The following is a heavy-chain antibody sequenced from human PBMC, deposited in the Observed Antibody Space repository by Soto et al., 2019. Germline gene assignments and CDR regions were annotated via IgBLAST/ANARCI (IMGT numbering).Heavy chain of an antibody. J-gene: IGHJ6*02. Sequence: QVQLVQSGAEVKKPGASVKVSCKASGYTFTSYGISWVRQAPGQGLEWMGWISAYNGNTNYAQKLQGRVTMTTDTSTSTAYMELRSLISDDTAVYYCARVGGDYDLGYYGMDVWGQGTTVTVSS. V-gene: IGHV1-18*01. CDR3: ARVGGDYDLGYYGMDV. CDR1: GYTFTSYG. CDR2: ISAYNGNT. D-gene: IGHD4-17*01.